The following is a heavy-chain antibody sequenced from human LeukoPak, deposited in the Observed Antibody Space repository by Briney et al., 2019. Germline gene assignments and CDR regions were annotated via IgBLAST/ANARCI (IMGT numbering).Heavy chain of an antibody. V-gene: IGHV3-23*01. CDR2: ISGSGGST. CDR1: GFTFSSYA. J-gene: IGHJ4*02. CDR3: ARGGRDSGYCFDY. D-gene: IGHD3-22*01. Sequence: GGSLRLSCAASGFTFSSYAMSWVRQAPGKGLEWVSAISGSGGSTYYADSVKGRLTISRDNSKNTLYLQMNSLRAEDTAVYYCARGGRDSGYCFDYWGQGTLVTVSS.